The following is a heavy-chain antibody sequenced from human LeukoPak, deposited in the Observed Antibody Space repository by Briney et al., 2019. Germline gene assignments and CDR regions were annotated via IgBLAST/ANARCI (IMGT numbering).Heavy chain of an antibody. CDR2: IIPILGIA. CDR3: SGTISDYYYYYGIDV. J-gene: IGHJ6*02. CDR1: GGTFSSYT. V-gene: IGHV1-69*02. Sequence: SVKVSCKASGGTFSSYTISWVRQAPGQGLEWMGRIIPILGIANYAQKFQGRVTITADKSTSTAYMELSSLRSEDTAVYYCSGTISDYYYYYGIDVWGQGTTVTVSS. D-gene: IGHD1-1*01.